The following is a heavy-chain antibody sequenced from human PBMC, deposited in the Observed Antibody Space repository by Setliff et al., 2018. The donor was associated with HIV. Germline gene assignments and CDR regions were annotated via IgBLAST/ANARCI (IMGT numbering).Heavy chain of an antibody. J-gene: IGHJ4*02. Sequence: PSETLSLTCTVSGGSISSSSYYWGWIRQPPGKGLEWIVSIPYSGSTNYNPSLKSRVTMLVDTSENHFTLKLTSVTAADTAMYYCTRGIGGIGYYPDYWGQGTLVTVSS. CDR1: GGSISSSSYY. CDR3: TRGIGGIGYYPDY. V-gene: IGHV4-39*06. D-gene: IGHD3-22*01. CDR2: IPYSGST.